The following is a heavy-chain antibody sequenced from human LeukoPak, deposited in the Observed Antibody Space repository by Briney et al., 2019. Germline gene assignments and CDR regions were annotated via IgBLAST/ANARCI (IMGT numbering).Heavy chain of an antibody. CDR3: AGEGTGSGYYYHWFGP. CDR1: GGTFSSYA. Sequence: SVKVSCKAAGGTFSSYAISWVRQAPGQGLEWMGGIIPIFGTANYAQKFQGRVTITTDESTRTAYMELSSLRSEDTAVYYCAGEGTGSGYYYHWFGPWGQGTLVIVSS. D-gene: IGHD3-22*01. V-gene: IGHV1-69*05. CDR2: IIPIFGTA. J-gene: IGHJ5*02.